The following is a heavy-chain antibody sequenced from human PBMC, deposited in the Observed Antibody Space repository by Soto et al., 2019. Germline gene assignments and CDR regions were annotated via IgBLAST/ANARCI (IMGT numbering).Heavy chain of an antibody. CDR1: GFTFSSYA. Sequence: EVQLLESGGGLVQPGGSLSLSCAASGFTFSSYAMSWVRQTPGKGLEWVAGISGRGGATYYADAVKGRLPISRGNSNNTLYLQMTSRRAEDTAVYYCAKDLGPPVRSHYPYWYFDVWGRGTLVTVSS. V-gene: IGHV3-23*01. CDR2: ISGRGGAT. J-gene: IGHJ2*01. D-gene: IGHD3-10*01. CDR3: AKDLGPPVRSHYPYWYFDV.